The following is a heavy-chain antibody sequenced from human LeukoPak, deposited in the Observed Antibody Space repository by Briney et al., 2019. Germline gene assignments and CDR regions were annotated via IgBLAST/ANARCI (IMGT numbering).Heavy chain of an antibody. Sequence: SVKVSCKASGGTFSSYAISWVRQAPGQGLEWMGGIIPIFGTANYAQKFQGRVTITTDESTSTAYMELSSLRSEDTAVYYCATSPYYDFWSGAYYMDVWGKGTTVTVSS. CDR1: GGTFSSYA. V-gene: IGHV1-69*05. J-gene: IGHJ6*03. D-gene: IGHD3-3*01. CDR3: ATSPYYDFWSGAYYMDV. CDR2: IIPIFGTA.